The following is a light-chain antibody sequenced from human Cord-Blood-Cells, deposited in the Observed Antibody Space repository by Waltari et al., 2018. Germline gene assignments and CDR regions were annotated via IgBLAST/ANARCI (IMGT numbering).Light chain of an antibody. V-gene: IGLV1-47*01. Sequence: QSVLTQPPSASGTPGPRVTISCSGSSSNIGSNYVYWYQQLPGTAPKLLIYRNNQRRSGVPDRFAGSKSGTSASLAIGGLRSEDEADYYCAACDDSLSGVVFGGGTKLTVL. J-gene: IGLJ2*01. CDR3: AACDDSLSGVV. CDR1: SSNIGSNY. CDR2: RNN.